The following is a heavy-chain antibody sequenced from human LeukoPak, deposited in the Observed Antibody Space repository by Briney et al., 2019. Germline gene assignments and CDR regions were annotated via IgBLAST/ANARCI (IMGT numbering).Heavy chain of an antibody. Sequence: SETLSLTCTVSGGSISTYYWNWIRQPPGKGLEWIGYIYHSGSTNYNPSLQSRVTISVDTSKNQFSLNLNSVTAADTAVYYCARGVYSKGIAAAGRKPYYYYGMDVWGQGTTVTVSS. CDR2: IYHSGST. V-gene: IGHV4-59*01. CDR1: GGSISTYY. D-gene: IGHD6-13*01. CDR3: ARGVYSKGIAAAGRKPYYYYGMDV. J-gene: IGHJ6*02.